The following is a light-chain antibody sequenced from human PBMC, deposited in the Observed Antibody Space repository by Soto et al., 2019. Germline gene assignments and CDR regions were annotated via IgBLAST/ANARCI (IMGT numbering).Light chain of an antibody. CDR1: QGIAYS. J-gene: IGKJ2*01. V-gene: IGKV1-16*01. CDR2: DAS. CDR3: LQYKSYPYA. Sequence: DIQMTQSPSSLSASVGDRVTIACRASQGIAYSLAWFQLKPGKAPKSLIYDASSLHSGVPSRFSGEGSGTDFTLTIINLQPEDFATYYCLQYKSYPYAFGQGTNLEIK.